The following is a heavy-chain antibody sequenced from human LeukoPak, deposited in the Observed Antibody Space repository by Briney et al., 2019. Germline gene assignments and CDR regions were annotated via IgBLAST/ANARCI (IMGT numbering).Heavy chain of an antibody. V-gene: IGHV3-7*01. CDR1: GFTFSDYY. Sequence: GGSLRLSCAASGFTFSDYYMSWIRQAPGKGLEWVANIKKDGSEKYYVDSVKGRFTISRDNTKNSLYLQMNSLRAEDTAVYYCARDPFRDGYSPHYFDYWGQGTLVTVSS. CDR2: IKKDGSEK. CDR3: ARDPFRDGYSPHYFDY. D-gene: IGHD5-24*01. J-gene: IGHJ4*02.